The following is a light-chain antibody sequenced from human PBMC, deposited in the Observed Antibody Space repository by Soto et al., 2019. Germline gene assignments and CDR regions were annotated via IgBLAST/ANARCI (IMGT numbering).Light chain of an antibody. Sequence: QSVLTQPASVSGSPGQSITISCTGTSSDVGGYSYVSWYQHHPGKAPKLMIYDVSSRPSGVSNRFSGSKSGNTASLTISGLQAEDEADYYCGSYTSSSTLYVFGTGTKLTVL. CDR3: GSYTSSSTLYV. V-gene: IGLV2-14*03. J-gene: IGLJ1*01. CDR1: SSDVGGYSY. CDR2: DVS.